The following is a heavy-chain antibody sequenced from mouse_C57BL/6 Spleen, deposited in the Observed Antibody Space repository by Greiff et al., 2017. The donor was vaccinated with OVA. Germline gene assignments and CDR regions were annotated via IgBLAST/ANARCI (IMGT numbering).Heavy chain of an antibody. J-gene: IGHJ2*01. D-gene: IGHD2-2*01. CDR2: IDPSDSYT. CDR3: ARSIPGYDNYFDY. CDR1: GYTFTSYW. V-gene: IGHV1-69*01. Sequence: QVQLQQPGAELVMPGASVKLSCKASGYTFTSYWMHWVKQRPGQGLEWIGEIDPSDSYTNYNQKFKGKSTLTVDKSSSSAYMQLSSLTSEDSAVYYCARSIPGYDNYFDYWGQGTTLTVSS.